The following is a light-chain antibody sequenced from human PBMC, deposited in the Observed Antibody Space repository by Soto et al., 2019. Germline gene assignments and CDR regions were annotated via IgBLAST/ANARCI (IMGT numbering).Light chain of an antibody. Sequence: EIVMTQSPATLSVSPGETATLSCGASQSVYSNLAWYQQKPGQAPRLLIYGASTRATGIPARFSGSGSGADFTLTISGLQSEDFAFYYCQQYHNWPPATFGGGTKVEIK. J-gene: IGKJ4*01. CDR3: QQYHNWPPAT. V-gene: IGKV3-15*01. CDR2: GAS. CDR1: QSVYSN.